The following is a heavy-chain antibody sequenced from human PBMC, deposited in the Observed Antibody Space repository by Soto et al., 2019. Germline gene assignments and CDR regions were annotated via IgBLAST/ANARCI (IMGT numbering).Heavy chain of an antibody. CDR2: IYYGGSP. CDR1: GGPINNYC. J-gene: IGHJ4*02. V-gene: IGHV4-59*01. D-gene: IGHD2-15*01. CDR3: ARGYCTGGSCYRPGFDY. Sequence: QVQLQESGPGLVKPSETLSLTCTVSGGPINNYCWSWIRQPPGKGLEWIGYIYYGGSPNYSPSLKSRVTISADTSKNQISLKVSSVTAADTAVYYCARGYCTGGSCYRPGFDYWGQGTLVTVSS.